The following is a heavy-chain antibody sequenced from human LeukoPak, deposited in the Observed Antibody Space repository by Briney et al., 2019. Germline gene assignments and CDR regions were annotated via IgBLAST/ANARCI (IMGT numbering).Heavy chain of an antibody. J-gene: IGHJ4*02. D-gene: IGHD4/OR15-4a*01. Sequence: SETPSLTCTVSGGSISSSSYYWSWIRQPPGKGLEWIGEINHSGSTNYNPSLKSRVTISVDTSKNQFSLKLSSVTAADTAVYYCARPESYGPIGYWGQGTLVTVSS. CDR1: GGSISSSSYY. CDR2: INHSGST. V-gene: IGHV4-39*07. CDR3: ARPESYGPIGY.